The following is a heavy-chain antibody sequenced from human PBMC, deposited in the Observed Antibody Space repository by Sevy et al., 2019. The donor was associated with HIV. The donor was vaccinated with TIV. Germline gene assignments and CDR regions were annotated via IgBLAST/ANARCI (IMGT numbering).Heavy chain of an antibody. CDR3: ASAVPATDAFDI. J-gene: IGHJ3*02. CDR1: GFTFSSYP. CDR2: ISGLSNYI. D-gene: IGHD6-19*01. Sequence: GGSLRLSCAASGFTFSSYPMHWVRQAPGKGLEWVSSISGLSNYIYYADSVKGRFSISRDNTKNSVYLQMNSLRGEDTAVFYCASAVPATDAFDIWGQGTLVTVSS. V-gene: IGHV3-21*01.